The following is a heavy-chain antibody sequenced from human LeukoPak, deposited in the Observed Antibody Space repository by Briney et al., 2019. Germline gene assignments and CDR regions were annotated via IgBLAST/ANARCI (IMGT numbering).Heavy chain of an antibody. V-gene: IGHV1-8*01. Sequence: ASLKVSSKASGYTFTSYDINSVRQATGQRLEWMGWMNPNSGNTGYAQKFQGRVTMTRNSSITTAYMELSSLRSEDTAVYYCARRHGSCSDGSCYYPDYWGQGTLVTVSS. CDR2: MNPNSGNT. CDR3: ARRHGSCSDGSCYYPDY. D-gene: IGHD2-15*01. J-gene: IGHJ4*02. CDR1: GYTFTSYD.